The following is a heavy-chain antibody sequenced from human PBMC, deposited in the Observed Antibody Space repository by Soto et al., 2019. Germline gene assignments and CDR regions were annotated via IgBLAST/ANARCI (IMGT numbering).Heavy chain of an antibody. CDR2: IYYSGST. CDR3: ARRRAAAGTCFDY. J-gene: IGHJ4*02. V-gene: IGHV4-59*08. Sequence: SETLSLTCTVSGGSISSYYWSWIRQPPGKGLEWIGYIYYSGSTNYNPSLKSRVTISVHTSKNQFSLKLSSVTAADTAVYYCARRRAAAGTCFDYWGQGTLVTVSS. D-gene: IGHD6-13*01. CDR1: GGSISSYY.